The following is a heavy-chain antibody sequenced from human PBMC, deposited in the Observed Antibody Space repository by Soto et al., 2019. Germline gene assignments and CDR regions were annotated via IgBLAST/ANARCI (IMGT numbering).Heavy chain of an antibody. CDR1: GGSISTYY. CDR2: IYDSEST. J-gene: IGHJ5*02. Sequence: SETLSLTCTVSGGSISTYYWSWIRQPPGKGLEWIGYIYDSESTNYSPSLKSRVTISVDTSKNQFSLKLSSVTAADTAVYYCARHYYDSSGYYYQNWFDPWGQGTLVTVS. D-gene: IGHD3-22*01. V-gene: IGHV4-59*08. CDR3: ARHYYDSSGYYYQNWFDP.